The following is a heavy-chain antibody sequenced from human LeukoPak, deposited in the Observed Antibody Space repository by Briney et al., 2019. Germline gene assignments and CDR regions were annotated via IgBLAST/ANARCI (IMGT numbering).Heavy chain of an antibody. Sequence: SETLSLTCTVSGGSLFSYYWNWIRQSPGKGLEWIGFIYPNGITSYIPPLMSRGSISIATSRNQFSLRLTSVTAADTAMYYCARRAYYDSSGYHPTAGYFDLWGRGTLVTVSS. CDR3: ARRAYYDSSGYHPTAGYFDL. V-gene: IGHV4-4*08. CDR2: IYPNGIT. J-gene: IGHJ2*01. CDR1: GGSLFSYY. D-gene: IGHD3-22*01.